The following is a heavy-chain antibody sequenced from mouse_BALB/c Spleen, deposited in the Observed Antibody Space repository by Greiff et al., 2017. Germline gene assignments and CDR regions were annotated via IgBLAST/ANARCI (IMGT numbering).Heavy chain of an antibody. V-gene: IGHV5-17*02. CDR1: GFTFSSFG. CDR2: ISSGSSTI. J-gene: IGHJ1*01. CDR3: ARSDYYYGSSYVDWYFDV. D-gene: IGHD1-1*01. Sequence: EVQLVESGGGLVQPGGSRKLSCAASGFTFSSFGMHWVRQAPEKGLEWVAYISSGSSTIYYADTVKGRFTISRDNPKNTLFLQMTSLRSEDTAMYYCARSDYYYGSSYVDWYFDVWGAGTTVTVSS.